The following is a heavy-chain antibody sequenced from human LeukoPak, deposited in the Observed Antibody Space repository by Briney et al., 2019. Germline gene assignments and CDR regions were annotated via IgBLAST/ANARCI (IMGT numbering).Heavy chain of an antibody. D-gene: IGHD2-15*01. CDR3: AKVSKVGGSCLTL. CDR1: GFTVSSNY. V-gene: IGHV3-23*01. Sequence: TGGSLRLSCAASGFTVSSNYMSWVRQGPGKGLEWVSAISDSGAETYYADSVKGRFTISRDNSKNTLYLQMNSLRAEDTAVYYCAKVSKVGGSCLTLWGQGTLVTVSS. CDR2: ISDSGAET. J-gene: IGHJ4*02.